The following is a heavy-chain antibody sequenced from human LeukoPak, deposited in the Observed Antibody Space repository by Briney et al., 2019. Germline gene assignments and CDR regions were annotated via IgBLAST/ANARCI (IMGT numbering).Heavy chain of an antibody. CDR2: IVVGSGNT. CDR1: GFTFPSSG. J-gene: IGHJ4*02. Sequence: GASVKVSCKASGFTFPSSGVQWVRQARGQRLEWVGWIVVGSGNTDYAQKFQERVTITRDMSTSTAYMELSSLRSEDTAVYYCARASYRHYGDYDGWGQGTLVTVSS. CDR3: ARASYRHYGDYDG. D-gene: IGHD4-17*01. V-gene: IGHV1-58*01.